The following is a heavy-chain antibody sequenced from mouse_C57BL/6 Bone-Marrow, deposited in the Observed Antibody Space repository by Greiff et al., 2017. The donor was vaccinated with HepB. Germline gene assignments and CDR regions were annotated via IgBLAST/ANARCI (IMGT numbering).Heavy chain of an antibody. CDR1: GFTFSDFY. CDR2: SRNKANDYTT. CDR3: ARDAEDGYDGGFAY. Sequence: EVQLVESGGGLVQSGRSLRLSCATSGFTFSDFYMEWVRQAPGKGLEWIAASRNKANDYTTEYSAYVKGRFIVYRDTSQSILYLQMNALRAEDTAIYYGARDAEDGYDGGFAYWGQGTLVTVSA. V-gene: IGHV7-1*01. D-gene: IGHD2-2*01. J-gene: IGHJ3*01.